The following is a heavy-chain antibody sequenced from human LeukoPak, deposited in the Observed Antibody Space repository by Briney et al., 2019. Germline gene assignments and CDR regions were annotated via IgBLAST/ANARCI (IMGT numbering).Heavy chain of an antibody. CDR1: GGSISSSSYY. CDR3: ARNVIAAAVPDY. V-gene: IGHV4-39*07. J-gene: IGHJ4*02. CDR2: IYYSGST. D-gene: IGHD6-13*01. Sequence: SETLSLTCTVSGGSISSSSYYWGWIRQPPGEGLEWFGSIYYSGSTNYNPSLKSRVTISVDTSKNQFSLKLSSVTAADTAVYYCARNVIAAAVPDYWGQGTLVTVSS.